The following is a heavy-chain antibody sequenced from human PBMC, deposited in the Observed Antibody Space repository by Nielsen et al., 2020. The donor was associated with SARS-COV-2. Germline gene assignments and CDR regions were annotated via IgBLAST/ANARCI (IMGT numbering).Heavy chain of an antibody. CDR2: IRVHSGDA. CDR1: GYTFSTYG. D-gene: IGHD6-6*01. J-gene: IGHJ5*02. V-gene: IGHV1-18*01. Sequence: ASVKVSCKASGYTFSTYGITWVRQAPGQGLEWMGWIRVHSGDANYAQNLQGRVTMTTDTSTSTAYMELRSLRSDDTAVYYCARALAARPGANWFDPWGQGTLVTVSS. CDR3: ARALAARPGANWFDP.